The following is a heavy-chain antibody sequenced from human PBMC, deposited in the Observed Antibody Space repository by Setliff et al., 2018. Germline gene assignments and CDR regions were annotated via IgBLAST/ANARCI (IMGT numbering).Heavy chain of an antibody. D-gene: IGHD3-22*01. V-gene: IGHV5-51*01. J-gene: IGHJ4*02. CDR1: GYTFTNYW. CDR2: LKPGDSGI. CDR3: VRHPYYDSSGYYSYFDY. Sequence: PGESLKISCKGSGYTFTNYWIGWVRQMPGKGLEWMGILKPGDSGIRYSPSFQGQVTLSADTSIATAYLHWTSLKASDTAKYYCVRHPYYDSSGYYSYFDYWGQGALVTVSS.